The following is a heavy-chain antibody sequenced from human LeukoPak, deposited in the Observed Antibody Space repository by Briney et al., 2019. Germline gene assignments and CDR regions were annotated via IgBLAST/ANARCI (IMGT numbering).Heavy chain of an antibody. V-gene: IGHV3-30*02. CDR3: AKGGRRGLLHYYYYYGMDV. CDR1: GFTFSSYG. CDR2: IRYDGSNK. D-gene: IGHD3-10*01. J-gene: IGHJ6*02. Sequence: GGSLRLSCAASGFTFSSYGMHWVRQAPGKGLEWVAFIRYDGSNKYYADSVKGRLTISRDNSKNTLYLQMNSLRAEDTAVYYCAKGGRRGLLHYYYYYGMDVWGQGTTVTVSS.